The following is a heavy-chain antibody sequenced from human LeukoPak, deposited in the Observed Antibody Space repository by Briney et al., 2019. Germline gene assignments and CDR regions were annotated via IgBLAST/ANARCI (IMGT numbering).Heavy chain of an antibody. V-gene: IGHV1-18*01. CDR3: AAAGALRAFDYFDY. Sequence: ASVKVSCKASGYTFTSYGISWVRQAPGQGLEWMGWISAYNGNTNYAQKLQGRVTMTTDTSTSTAYMELSSLRSEDTAVYYCAAAGALRAFDYFDYWGQGTLVTVSS. CDR2: ISAYNGNT. J-gene: IGHJ4*02. D-gene: IGHD6-13*01. CDR1: GYTFTSYG.